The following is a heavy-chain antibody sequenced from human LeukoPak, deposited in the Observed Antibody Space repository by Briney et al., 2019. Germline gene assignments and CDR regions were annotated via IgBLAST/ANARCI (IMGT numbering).Heavy chain of an antibody. CDR2: IKSKTDGGTT. J-gene: IGHJ6*03. Sequence: PGGSLRLSCAASGFTFSNAWMSWVRQAPGKGLEWVGRIKSKTDGGTTDYAASLTGRLTISRDDSKNTLYLQMNSLKTEDTAVYYCTTVGGLSYYYYYMDVWGKGTTVTVSS. CDR1: GFTFSNAW. CDR3: TTVGGLSYYYYYMDV. D-gene: IGHD2-15*01. V-gene: IGHV3-15*01.